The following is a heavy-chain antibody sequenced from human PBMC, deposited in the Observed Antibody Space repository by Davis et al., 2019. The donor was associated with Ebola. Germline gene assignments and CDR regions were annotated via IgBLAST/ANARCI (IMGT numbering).Heavy chain of an antibody. D-gene: IGHD3-3*01. CDR3: ASFKIFGVVYDY. Sequence: GGSLRLSCAASRFTFSSYSMNWVRQAPGKGLEWVSSISSSSSYIHYADSVKGRFTISRDNAKNSMYLQSDSLRAEDTAVYYCASFKIFGVVYDYWGQGTLVTVSS. CDR1: RFTFSSYS. V-gene: IGHV3-21*01. J-gene: IGHJ4*02. CDR2: ISSSSSYI.